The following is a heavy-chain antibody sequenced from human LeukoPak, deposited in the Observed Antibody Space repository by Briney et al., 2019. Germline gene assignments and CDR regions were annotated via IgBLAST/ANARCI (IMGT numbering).Heavy chain of an antibody. V-gene: IGHV4-30-2*01. CDR3: AKGLSNGGDYVDFDY. CDR1: GGSISSGGYY. Sequence: SETLSLTCTVSGGSISSGGYYWSWIRQPPGKGLEWIGYIYHSGSTYYNPSLKSRVTISVDRSKNQFSLKLSSVTAADTAVYYCAKGLSNGGDYVDFDYWGQGTLVTVSS. J-gene: IGHJ4*02. D-gene: IGHD4-17*01. CDR2: IYHSGST.